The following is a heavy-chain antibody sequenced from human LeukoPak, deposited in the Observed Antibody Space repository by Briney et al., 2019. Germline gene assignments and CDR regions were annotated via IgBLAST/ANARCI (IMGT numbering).Heavy chain of an antibody. CDR3: ARGSRDGYNSGYY. Sequence: PGGSLRLSCAASGFTVSSNYMSWVRQAPGKGLEWVSVIYSGGSTYYADSVKGRFTISRDNSKNTLYLQMNSLRAEDTAVYYCARGSRDGYNSGYYWGQGTLVTVSS. CDR1: GFTVSSNY. V-gene: IGHV3-53*01. J-gene: IGHJ4*02. D-gene: IGHD5-24*01. CDR2: IYSGGST.